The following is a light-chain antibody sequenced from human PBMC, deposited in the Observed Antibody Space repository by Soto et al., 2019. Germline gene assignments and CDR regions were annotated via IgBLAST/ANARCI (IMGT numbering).Light chain of an antibody. CDR1: EPVAPN. J-gene: IGKJ1*01. CDR3: QQYFEWPPMT. CDR2: GAS. V-gene: IGKV3-15*01. Sequence: VMTQSPATLSVSPGEKAPPSAWAMEPVAPNLAWYQQKPGQAPRLLISGASTRAAGISDRFRGSGSGTEFTLTISSLRSEDSAIYYCQQYFEWPPMTFGQGTKVEI.